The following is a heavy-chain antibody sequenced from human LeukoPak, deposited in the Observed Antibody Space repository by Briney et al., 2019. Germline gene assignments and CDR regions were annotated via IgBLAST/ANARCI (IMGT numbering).Heavy chain of an antibody. V-gene: IGHV4-61*05. J-gene: IGHJ3*02. Sequence: SETLSLTCTVSGGSISSSSYYWGWIRQPPGKGLEWIGYIYYSGSTNYNPSLKSRVTISVDTSKNQFSLKLSSVTAADTAVYYCARAVLNYDILTGYSNPGAFDIWGQGTMVTVSS. D-gene: IGHD3-9*01. CDR1: GGSISSSSYY. CDR3: ARAVLNYDILTGYSNPGAFDI. CDR2: IYYSGST.